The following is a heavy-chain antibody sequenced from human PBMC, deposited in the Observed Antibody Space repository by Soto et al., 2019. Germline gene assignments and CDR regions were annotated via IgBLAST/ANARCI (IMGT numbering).Heavy chain of an antibody. V-gene: IGHV3-74*01. CDR3: ASSPCSGYVYAH. D-gene: IGHD3-22*01. CDR2: IKSDGSST. J-gene: IGHJ4*02. Sequence: EVHLVESGGGLVQPGGSLRLSCAASGFTFSSYWMHWVRQVPGKGLVWVSRIKSDGSSTNYADSVEGRFTISRDNATNALYLQMNSLRAEDTAVYFCASSPCSGYVYAHWCQGTLVTVSS. CDR1: GFTFSSYW.